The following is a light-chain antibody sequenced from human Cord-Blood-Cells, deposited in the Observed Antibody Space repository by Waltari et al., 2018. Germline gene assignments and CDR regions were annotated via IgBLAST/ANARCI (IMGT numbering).Light chain of an antibody. J-gene: IGLJ1*01. CDR3: TSYAGSNNYV. CDR1: SSDVGGYDY. Sequence: QSALTQPPSASGSPGQSVTISCTGTSSDVGGYDYVSWYQHHPGKAPKLMIYEVSKRPSGVPDRFSGSKSSNTASLTVAVLQEEDDADYYCTSYAGSNNYVFGTGTKVTVL. V-gene: IGLV2-8*01. CDR2: EVS.